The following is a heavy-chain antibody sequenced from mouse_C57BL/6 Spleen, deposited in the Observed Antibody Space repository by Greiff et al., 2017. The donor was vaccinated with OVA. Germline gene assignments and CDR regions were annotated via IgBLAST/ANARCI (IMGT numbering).Heavy chain of an antibody. V-gene: IGHV1-26*01. D-gene: IGHD1-1*01. CDR2: INPNNGGT. CDR3: APHYYGSSYGSAWFAY. J-gene: IGHJ3*01. Sequence: EVQLQQSGPELVKPGASVKISCKASGYTFTDYYMNWVKQSHGKSLEWIGDINPNNGGTSYNQKFKGKATLTVDKSSSTAYMELRSLTSEDSAVYYCAPHYYGSSYGSAWFAYWGQGTLVTVSA. CDR1: GYTFTDYY.